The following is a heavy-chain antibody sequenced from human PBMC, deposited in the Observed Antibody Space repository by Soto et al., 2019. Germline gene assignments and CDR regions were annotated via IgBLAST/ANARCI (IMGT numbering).Heavy chain of an antibody. Sequence: GGSLRLSCAASGFTFSGYSMNWVRQAPGKGLEWVSSISSSSSYIYYADSVKGRFTISRDNAKNSLYLQMNSLRAEDTAVYYCASFXGVYYDSSGAYYYGMDVWGQGTTVTVSS. CDR2: ISSSSSYI. CDR3: ASFXGVYYDSSGAYYYGMDV. J-gene: IGHJ6*02. V-gene: IGHV3-21*01. CDR1: GFTFSGYS. D-gene: IGHD3-22*01.